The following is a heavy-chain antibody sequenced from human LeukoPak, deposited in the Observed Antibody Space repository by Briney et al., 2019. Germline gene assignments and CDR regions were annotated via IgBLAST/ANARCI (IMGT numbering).Heavy chain of an antibody. D-gene: IGHD5-24*01. V-gene: IGHV3-23*01. CDR2: ISANGHST. Sequence: PGGSLRLSCAASGFTFYNYAMNWVRHSPRKGMEWVSAISANGHSTYYADSVRGRFTISRDNSENTVSLQINSLRAEDTAVYYCAKSLEMSTIGWFESWGQGTLVTVSS. CDR1: GFTFYNYA. J-gene: IGHJ5*01. CDR3: AKSLEMSTIGWFES.